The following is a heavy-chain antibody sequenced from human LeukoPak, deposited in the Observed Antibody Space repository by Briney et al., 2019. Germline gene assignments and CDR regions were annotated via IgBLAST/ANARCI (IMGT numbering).Heavy chain of an antibody. CDR2: INAGNGNT. Sequence: WMGWINAGNGNTKYSQKFQGRVTITRDTSASTAYMELSSLRSEDTAVYYCARAVAGRSYFDYWGQGTLVTVSS. CDR3: ARAVAGRSYFDY. J-gene: IGHJ4*02. V-gene: IGHV1-3*01. D-gene: IGHD6-19*01.